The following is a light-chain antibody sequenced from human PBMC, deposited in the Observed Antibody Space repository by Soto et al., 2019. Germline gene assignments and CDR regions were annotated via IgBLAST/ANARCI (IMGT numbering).Light chain of an antibody. Sequence: QPVLTQPPSVSGAPGQRVTISCTGNSSNIGAGYDVHWYQQLPGAAPKLLIYGNTHRPSGVPDRFSASKSGTSASLAITGLQAGDEADFYCQSYDSSLSGSVFGGGTKLTVL. J-gene: IGLJ2*01. CDR1: SSNIGAGYD. CDR2: GNT. CDR3: QSYDSSLSGSV. V-gene: IGLV1-40*01.